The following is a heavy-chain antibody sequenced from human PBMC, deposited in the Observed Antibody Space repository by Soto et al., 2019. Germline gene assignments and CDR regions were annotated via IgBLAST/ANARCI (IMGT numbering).Heavy chain of an antibody. J-gene: IGHJ6*02. V-gene: IGHV3-15*01. D-gene: IGHD5-18*01. Sequence: GGSLRLSCAASGFTFSNAWMSWVRQAPGKGLEWVGRVKSKTDGGTTDYAAPVKGRFTISRDDSKNTLYLQMNSLKTEDTAVYYCTTAGGTAMVTSDNYYYYYGMDVWGQGTTVTVSS. CDR3: TTAGGTAMVTSDNYYYYYGMDV. CDR2: VKSKTDGGTT. CDR1: GFTFSNAW.